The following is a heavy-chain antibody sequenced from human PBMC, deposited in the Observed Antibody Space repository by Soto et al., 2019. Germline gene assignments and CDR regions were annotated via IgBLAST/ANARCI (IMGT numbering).Heavy chain of an antibody. J-gene: IGHJ5*02. D-gene: IGHD3-22*01. CDR3: AREDTTIVVTWFDP. V-gene: IGHV1-2*02. CDR1: GYTFTGYY. CDR2: INPNSGGT. Sequence: ASVKVSCKASGYTFTGYYMHWVRQAPGQGLEWMGWINPNSGGTNYAQKFQGRVTMTRDTSISTAYMELSRLRSDDTAVYYCAREDTTIVVTWFDPWGQGTLVTVSS.